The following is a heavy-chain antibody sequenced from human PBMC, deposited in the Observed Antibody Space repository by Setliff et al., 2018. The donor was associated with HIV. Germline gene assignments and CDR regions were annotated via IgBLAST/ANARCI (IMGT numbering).Heavy chain of an antibody. CDR2: TYYSGRT. D-gene: IGHD6-19*01. Sequence: SETLSLTCTVSGGPISSYYWSWIRQPPGKGLEWIGYTYYSGRTNYNHSLKSRVTISVDTSRNQFSQKLSSVTAADTAVYYCASQPAYSTDWYPPGYFDHWGREPWSPSPQ. V-gene: IGHV4-59*08. CDR3: ASQPAYSTDWYPPGYFDH. CDR1: GGPISSYY. J-gene: IGHJ4*02.